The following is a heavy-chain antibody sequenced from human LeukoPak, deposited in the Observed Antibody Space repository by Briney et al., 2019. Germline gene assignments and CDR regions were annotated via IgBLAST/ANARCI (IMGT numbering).Heavy chain of an antibody. V-gene: IGHV3-23*01. CDR1: GFTFSSHA. J-gene: IGHJ2*01. D-gene: IGHD2-2*01. CDR2: FYGGGDAT. CDR3: AKDRTVVPLAYWYFDL. Sequence: GGSLRLSCAASGFTFSSHAMTWFRQAPEEAVVGVESFYGGGDATFYADSVRGRFTISRDNSKNALYLQLNSLSADDSAIYYCAKDRTVVPLAYWYFDLWGRGTLVTVSS.